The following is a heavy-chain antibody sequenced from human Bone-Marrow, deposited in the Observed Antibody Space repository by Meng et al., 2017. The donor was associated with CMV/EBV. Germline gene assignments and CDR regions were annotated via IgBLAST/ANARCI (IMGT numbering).Heavy chain of an antibody. CDR3: AKEAACSGGSCYTAYFDY. Sequence: GESLKISCAASGFTFSDYYISWIRQAPGKGLEWVSYIVGISGSTKFYADSVKGRFTISRDDAKSSLYLQMNSLRAEDTAVYYCAKEAACSGGSCYTAYFDYWGQGTLVTVSS. V-gene: IGHV3-11*01. CDR1: GFTFSDYY. CDR2: IVGISGSTK. D-gene: IGHD2-15*01. J-gene: IGHJ4*02.